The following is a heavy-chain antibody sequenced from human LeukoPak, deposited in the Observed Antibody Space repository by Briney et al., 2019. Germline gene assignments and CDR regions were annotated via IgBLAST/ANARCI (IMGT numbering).Heavy chain of an antibody. CDR1: GFTVSSNY. Sequence: GGSLRLSCAASGFTVSSNYMSWVRQAPGKGLEWVSAITGSGGSIYYADSVKGRFTISRDNSKNTLYLQMNSLRAEDTAVYYCAKSHYDYGDYIPNDYWGQGTLVTVSS. CDR2: ITGSGGSI. CDR3: AKSHYDYGDYIPNDY. J-gene: IGHJ4*02. D-gene: IGHD4-17*01. V-gene: IGHV3-23*01.